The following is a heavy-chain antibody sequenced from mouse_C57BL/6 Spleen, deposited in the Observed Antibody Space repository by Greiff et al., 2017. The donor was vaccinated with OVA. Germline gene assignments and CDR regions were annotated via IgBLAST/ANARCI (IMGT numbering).Heavy chain of an antibody. CDR3: ARGGGNYGFAY. CDR2: IDPSDSYT. CDR1: GYTFTSYW. Sequence: VQLQQSGAELVMPGASVKLSCKASGYTFTSYWMHWVKQRPGQGLEWIGEIDPSDSYTNYNQKFKGKSTLTVDKSSSTAYMQLSSLTSEDSAVYYCARGGGNYGFAYWGQGTLVTVSA. J-gene: IGHJ3*01. V-gene: IGHV1-69*01. D-gene: IGHD2-1*01.